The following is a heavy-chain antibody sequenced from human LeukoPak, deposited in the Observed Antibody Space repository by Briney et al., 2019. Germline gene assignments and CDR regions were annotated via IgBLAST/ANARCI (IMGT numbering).Heavy chain of an antibody. CDR3: AKDGGLWVSAHWGDS. V-gene: IGHV3-23*01. CDR1: GFTFSSYA. Sequence: GGSLRLSCAASGFTFSSYALTWVRQAPGKGLKWVSTITTGDGNTYYADSVKGRFTVSRDDSKNTLYLQMNSLRAEDTAVYYCAKDGGLWVSAHWGDSWGRGTLVTVSS. D-gene: IGHD7-27*01. J-gene: IGHJ4*02. CDR2: ITTGDGNT.